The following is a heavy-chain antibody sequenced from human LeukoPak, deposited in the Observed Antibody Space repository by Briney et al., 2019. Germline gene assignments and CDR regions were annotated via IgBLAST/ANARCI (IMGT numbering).Heavy chain of an antibody. CDR2: IGTAGDT. CDR1: GFTFSSYD. V-gene: IGHV3-13*01. CDR3: ARAPLRQLVYYFDY. Sequence: PGGSLRLSCPASGFTFSSYDMHWVRQATGKGLEWVSAIGTAGDTYYPGSVKGRFTISRENAKNSLYLQINSLRAGDTAVYYCARAPLRQLVYYFDYWGQGTLVTVSS. J-gene: IGHJ4*02. D-gene: IGHD6-13*01.